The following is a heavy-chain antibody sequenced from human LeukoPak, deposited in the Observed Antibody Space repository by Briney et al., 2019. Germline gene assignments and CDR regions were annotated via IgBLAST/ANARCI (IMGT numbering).Heavy chain of an antibody. CDR3: AREHEVMGYFDY. Sequence: PSETLSLTCTVSGGSIRSYYWGWIRQSPGKGLDWIGSVYYTGSTYYNPSLKSRVTITVDTSKNQFYLKLRSVTAADTAVYYCAREHEVMGYFDYWGQGTLVTVSS. J-gene: IGHJ4*02. V-gene: IGHV4-39*02. D-gene: IGHD3-16*01. CDR1: GGSIRSYY. CDR2: VYYTGST.